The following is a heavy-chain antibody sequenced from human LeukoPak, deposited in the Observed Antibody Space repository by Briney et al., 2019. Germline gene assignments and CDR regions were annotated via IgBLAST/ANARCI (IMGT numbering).Heavy chain of an antibody. CDR2: ISSDNTYT. CDR3: VRGGPYGDYDAY. CDR1: GFTSSDYY. D-gene: IGHD4-17*01. J-gene: IGHJ4*02. V-gene: IGHV3-11*06. Sequence: GGSLRLSCAVSGFTSSDYYMSCVRQAPGKEMECVSYISSDNTYTNYADSVRGRFTISRDNAKNSLYLQMNSLRAEDTAVYYCVRGGPYGDYDAYWGQGTLVTVSS.